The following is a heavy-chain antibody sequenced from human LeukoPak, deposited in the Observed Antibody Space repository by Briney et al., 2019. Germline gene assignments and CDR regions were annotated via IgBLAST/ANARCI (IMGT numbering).Heavy chain of an antibody. CDR1: GGSISSNY. Sequence: PSETLSLTCTVSGGSISSNYWSWLPQPPGKGLEWIGYMYYTGTTNYNPSLKSRATISVDTSKNQFSLKLSSVTAADTAVYYCARHGESGSYHHYWGQGTLVTVSS. D-gene: IGHD1-26*01. CDR2: MYYTGTT. CDR3: ARHGESGSYHHY. J-gene: IGHJ4*02. V-gene: IGHV4-59*08.